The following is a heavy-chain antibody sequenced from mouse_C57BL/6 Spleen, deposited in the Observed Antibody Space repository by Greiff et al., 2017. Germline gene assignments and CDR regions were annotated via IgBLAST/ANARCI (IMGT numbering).Heavy chain of an antibody. CDR1: GFTFSSYA. V-gene: IGHV5-4*01. CDR2: ISDGGSYT. J-gene: IGHJ3*01. CDR3: AREIPWFAY. Sequence: EVKLMESGGGLVKPGGSLKLSCAASGFTFSSYAMSWVRQTPEKRLEWVATISDGGSYTYYPDNVKGRFTISRDNAKNNLYLQMSHLKSEDTAMYYCAREIPWFAYWGQGTLVTVSA.